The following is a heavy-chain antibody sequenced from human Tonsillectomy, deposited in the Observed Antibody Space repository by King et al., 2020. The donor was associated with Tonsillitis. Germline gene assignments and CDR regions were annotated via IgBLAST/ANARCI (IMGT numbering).Heavy chain of an antibody. J-gene: IGHJ4*02. CDR1: GYTFTGYY. V-gene: IGHV1-2*04. CDR3: ASSRVYGGNSGFDY. D-gene: IGHD4-23*01. CDR2: INPNSGGT. Sequence: QLVQSGAEVKKPGASVKVSCKASGYTFTGYYMHWVRQAPGKGLEWMGWINPNSGGTNYAQNFQGWVTMTRDTSITTAYMEVGRLRSDDTAVYYCASSRVYGGNSGFDYWGQGTLLTVSS.